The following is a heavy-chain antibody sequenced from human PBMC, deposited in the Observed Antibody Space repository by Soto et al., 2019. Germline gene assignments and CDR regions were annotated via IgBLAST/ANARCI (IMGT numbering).Heavy chain of an antibody. D-gene: IGHD4-4*01. J-gene: IGHJ4*02. Sequence: EVQLVESGGGLVQPGGSLRLSCAASGFTFSSYSMNWVHQAPGKGLEWVSYISSSSSTIYYADSVKGRFTISRDNAKNSLYLQMNSLRAEDTPVYYCAREFAVTTSFWGQGTLVTVSS. V-gene: IGHV3-48*01. CDR3: AREFAVTTSF. CDR1: GFTFSSYS. CDR2: ISSSSSTI.